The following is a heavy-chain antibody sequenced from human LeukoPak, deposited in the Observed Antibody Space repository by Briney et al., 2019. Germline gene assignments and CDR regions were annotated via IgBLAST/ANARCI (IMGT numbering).Heavy chain of an antibody. CDR1: GFTFSSYS. D-gene: IGHD2-2*01. CDR2: ISSSSSYI. CDR3: GRDSRCGTSCFSDACDI. V-gene: IGHV3-21*01. Sequence: GGSLRLTCAASGFTFSSYSMDWVRQAPGKGLEWVSSISSSSSYIYYAESVKGRFTISRDNAKNSLYLEMNNLRNEDTAVYYYGRDSRCGTSCFSDACDIWGQGTRVTVSS. J-gene: IGHJ3*02.